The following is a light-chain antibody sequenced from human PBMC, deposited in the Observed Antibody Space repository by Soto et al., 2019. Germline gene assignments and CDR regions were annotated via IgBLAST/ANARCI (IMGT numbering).Light chain of an antibody. V-gene: IGKV1-33*01. CDR2: DAS. CDR1: HDISNY. Sequence: DIQMTQSPPSLSASVGDRVTITCQASHDISNYIGWYQQKPGKAPNLLIYDASNLKTGVPSRFSGSGSGTYFILIISSLQPEDIATYYCQQYGNLPITFGQGTRLEIK. CDR3: QQYGNLPIT. J-gene: IGKJ5*01.